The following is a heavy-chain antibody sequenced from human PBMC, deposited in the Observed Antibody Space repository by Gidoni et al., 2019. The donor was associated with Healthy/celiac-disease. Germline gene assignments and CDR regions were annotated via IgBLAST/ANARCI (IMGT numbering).Heavy chain of an antibody. V-gene: IGHV4-34*01. CDR2: INHSGST. D-gene: IGHD3-10*01. CDR3: ASRYYYGSGSSNWFDP. Sequence: QVQLQQWCAGLLKPSETLSLTCAVYVGSFSGYYWNWIRQPPGKGLEWIGEINHSGSTNYNPSLKSRVTISVDTSKNQFSLKLSSVTAADTAVYYCASRYYYGSGSSNWFDPWGQGTLVTVSS. CDR1: VGSFSGYY. J-gene: IGHJ5*02.